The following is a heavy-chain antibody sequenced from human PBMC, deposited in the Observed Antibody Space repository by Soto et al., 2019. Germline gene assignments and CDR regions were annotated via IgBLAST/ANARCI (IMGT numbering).Heavy chain of an antibody. CDR3: EREATVTTSEGGFDY. CDR1: GFTFSSYW. CDR2: IKQDGSEK. D-gene: IGHD4-4*01. Sequence: GGSLRLSCAASGFTFSSYWMSWVRQAPGKGLEWVANIKQDGSEKYYVDSVKGRFTISRDNTKNSLYLQMNSLRAEDTAVYYCEREATVTTSEGGFDYWGQGTLVTVSS. J-gene: IGHJ4*02. V-gene: IGHV3-7*01.